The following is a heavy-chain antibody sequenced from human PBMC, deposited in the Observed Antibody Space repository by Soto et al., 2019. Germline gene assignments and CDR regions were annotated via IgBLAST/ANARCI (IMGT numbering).Heavy chain of an antibody. CDR1: GYTFTSYG. CDR3: ARAWVVVTAPNY. V-gene: IGHV1-18*01. J-gene: IGHJ4*02. D-gene: IGHD2-21*02. CDR2: ISTYNGNT. Sequence: ASVKVSCTASGYTFTSYGISWVRQAPGQGLEWMGWISTYNGNTKYAQKLQGRVTITRDTSASTAYMKLSSLRSEDTAVYYCARAWVVVTAPNYWGQGTLVTVSS.